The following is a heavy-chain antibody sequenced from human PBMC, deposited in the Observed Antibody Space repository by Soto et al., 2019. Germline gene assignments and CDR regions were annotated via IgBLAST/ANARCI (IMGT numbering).Heavy chain of an antibody. CDR2: ISYDGSDK. Sequence: ESGGGVVPPGRSLRLSCAASGFSFSSYDMHWVRQAPGKGLEWVAMISYDGSDKYFSDSVKGRLTISRDNSKNTVSLEMNSLRTKDTAAYYCAKGVPSPTQHAFDIWGQGTMVTVSS. J-gene: IGHJ3*02. CDR1: GFSFSSYD. CDR3: AKGVPSPTQHAFDI. V-gene: IGHV3-30*18.